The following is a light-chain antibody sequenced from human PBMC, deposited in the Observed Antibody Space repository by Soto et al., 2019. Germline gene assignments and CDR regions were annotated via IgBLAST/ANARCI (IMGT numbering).Light chain of an antibody. V-gene: IGKV3-20*01. CDR1: QSVSSSY. Sequence: EIVFTQSPGTLSLSPGERATLSCRASQSVSSSYLAWYQQKPGQSPRLLIYGASSRATGIPDRFSGSGSGTDFTLTISRLEPEDFAVYYCQQYGSSFVTFGQGTKVDI. J-gene: IGKJ1*01. CDR2: GAS. CDR3: QQYGSSFVT.